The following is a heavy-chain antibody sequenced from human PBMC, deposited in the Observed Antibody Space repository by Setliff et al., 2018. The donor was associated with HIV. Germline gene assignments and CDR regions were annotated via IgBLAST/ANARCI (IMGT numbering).Heavy chain of an antibody. D-gene: IGHD5-18*01. CDR2: IYPGDSDT. V-gene: IGHV5-51*01. J-gene: IGHJ3*02. Sequence: ESLKISCKGSGYSFTSYWIGWVRQMPGEGLEWMGIIYPGDSDTRYSPSFQGQVTISADKSISTAYLQWSSLKASDTAMYYCARPGIQLWFPDAFDIWGQGTMVTVSS. CDR1: GYSFTSYW. CDR3: ARPGIQLWFPDAFDI.